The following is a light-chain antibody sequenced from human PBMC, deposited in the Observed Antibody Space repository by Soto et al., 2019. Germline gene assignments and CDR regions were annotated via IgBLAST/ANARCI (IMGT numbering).Light chain of an antibody. V-gene: IGKV1-5*01. CDR2: DAS. J-gene: IGKJ1*01. CDR3: QQYISYSWT. CDR1: QSISSW. Sequence: DVQMTQSPSTLSASVGDRVTITCRTSQSISSWLAWYQQKPGKAPKLLIYDASSLESGVPSRFSGSGSGTEFTLTISSLQPDDFATYYCQQYISYSWTFGQWTKVEIK.